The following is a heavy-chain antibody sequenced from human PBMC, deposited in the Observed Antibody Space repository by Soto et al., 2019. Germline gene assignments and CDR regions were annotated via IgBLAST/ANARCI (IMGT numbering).Heavy chain of an antibody. CDR2: IYTSGST. CDR1: GGSIIRYY. CDR3: ARDFLTRPQPAAGTIRYYYYGMDV. J-gene: IGHJ6*02. V-gene: IGHV4-4*07. Sequence: SETLSLTCTVSGGSIIRYYWSWIRQPAGKGLEWIGRIYTSGSTNYNPSLKSRVTMSVDTSKNQFSLKLSSVTAADTAVYYCARDFLTRPQPAAGTIRYYYYGMDVWGQGTTVTVSS. D-gene: IGHD6-13*01.